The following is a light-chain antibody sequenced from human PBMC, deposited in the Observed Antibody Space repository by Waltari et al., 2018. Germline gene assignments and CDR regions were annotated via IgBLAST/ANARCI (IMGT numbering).Light chain of an antibody. Sequence: EIVLTQSPGTLSLSPGEIATLPCRSSESVSSSHVAWYQQKPGQAPRLLVYAEASRATGIPDRFSGSGSGTDFTLTISRLEPEDFAVYYCQQFGSSPFTFGGGTKVEIK. CDR1: ESVSSSH. CDR3: QQFGSSPFT. J-gene: IGKJ4*01. CDR2: AEA. V-gene: IGKV3-20*01.